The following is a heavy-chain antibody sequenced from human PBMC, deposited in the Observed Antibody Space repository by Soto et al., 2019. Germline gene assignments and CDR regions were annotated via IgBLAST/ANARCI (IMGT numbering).Heavy chain of an antibody. J-gene: IGHJ6*02. Sequence: SETLSLTCAVYGGSFSGYYWSWIRQPPGKGLEWIGEINHSGSTNYNPSLKSRVTISVDTSKNQFSLKLSSVTAADTAVYYCARGRGGRAAAVGYYGMDVWGQGTTVT. CDR1: GGSFSGYY. CDR2: INHSGST. D-gene: IGHD6-13*01. V-gene: IGHV4-34*01. CDR3: ARGRGGRAAAVGYYGMDV.